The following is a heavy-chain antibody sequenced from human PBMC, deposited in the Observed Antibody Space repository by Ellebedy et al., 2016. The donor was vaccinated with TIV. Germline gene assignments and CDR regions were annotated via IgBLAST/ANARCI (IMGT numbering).Heavy chain of an antibody. CDR2: LSSSGST. V-gene: IGHV4-59*08. J-gene: IGHJ5*02. CDR1: GVSISSSS. CDR3: ARQGMHLWFDP. D-gene: IGHD3-3*02. Sequence: MPSETLSLTCTVSGVSISSSSWSWFRQPPGKGLEWIGYLSSSGSTDYNPSLKSRVAFSVDTSKNHISLNLTSRTAADTAVYYCARQGMHLWFDPWGQGTLVIVSS.